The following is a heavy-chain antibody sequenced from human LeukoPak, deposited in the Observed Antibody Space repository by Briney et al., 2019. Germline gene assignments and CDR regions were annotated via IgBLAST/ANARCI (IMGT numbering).Heavy chain of an antibody. CDR3: ARDRIVVVPAAPTPFDY. V-gene: IGHV1-18*01. CDR2: ISAYNGNT. CDR1: GYTFTSYD. Sequence: ASVKVSCKASGYTFTSYDINWVRQAPGQGLEWMGWISAYNGNTNYAQKLQGRVTMTTDTSTSTAYMELRSLRSDDTAVYYCARDRIVVVPAAPTPFDYWGQGTLVTVSS. D-gene: IGHD2-2*01. J-gene: IGHJ4*02.